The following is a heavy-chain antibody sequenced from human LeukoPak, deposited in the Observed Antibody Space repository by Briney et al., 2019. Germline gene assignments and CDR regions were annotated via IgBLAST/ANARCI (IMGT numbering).Heavy chain of an antibody. J-gene: IGHJ4*02. CDR3: AKASWVSTADAVL. CDR2: PRGNGDT. V-gene: IGHV3-23*01. Sequence: GGSLTLSCAASGFIFSSYAMSWVREAPARGLEWVSSPRGNGDTFYADSVKGRFTLSRDESRNTVYLHLNELRVEDTAVYYCAKASWVSTADAVLWGQGTVVTVSS. CDR1: GFIFSSYA. D-gene: IGHD3-16*01.